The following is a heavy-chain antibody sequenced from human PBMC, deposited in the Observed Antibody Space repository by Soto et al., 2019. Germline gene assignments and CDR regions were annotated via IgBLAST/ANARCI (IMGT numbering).Heavy chain of an antibody. D-gene: IGHD4-17*01. J-gene: IGHJ4*02. CDR2: MNPNSGNT. V-gene: IGHV1-8*01. CDR3: ARGHHDYGDYERDY. CDR1: GYTFTSYD. Sequence: QVQLVQSGAEVKKPGASVKVSCKASGYTFTSYDINWVRQATGQGLEWMGWMNPNSGNTGYAQKFKGRVTMTRNTPISTAYIELSSLRSEDTAVYYCARGHHDYGDYERDYWGQGTLVTVST.